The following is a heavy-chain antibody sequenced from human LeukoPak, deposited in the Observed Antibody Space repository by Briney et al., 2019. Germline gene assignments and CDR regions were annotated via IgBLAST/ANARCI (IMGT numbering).Heavy chain of an antibody. CDR1: GHTXTRYY. V-gene: IGHV1-2*02. CDR2: INPNRGGT. CDR3: ARDGGTGYGVEIDY. J-gene: IGHJ4*02. Sequence: GASVKPSCKASGHTXTRYYMHWLRQAPGQGLKWVGWINPNRGGTNYAQKFQGRVTMTRDTSISTAYMELSSVRSEGRAVYCCARDGGTGYGVEIDYWGQATLVTVSS. D-gene: IGHD5-12*01.